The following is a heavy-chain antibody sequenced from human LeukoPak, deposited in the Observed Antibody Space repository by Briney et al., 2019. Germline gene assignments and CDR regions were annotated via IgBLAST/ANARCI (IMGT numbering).Heavy chain of an antibody. CDR3: ARDPDDGSIRGAFDI. D-gene: IGHD3-22*01. J-gene: IGHJ3*02. V-gene: IGHV4-4*02. CDR1: GGSISSSNW. Sequence: SGTLSLTCAVSGGSISSSNWWSWVRQPPGKGLDWIGEIYHSGSTNYNPSLKSRVTISVDKSKNQFSLKLSSVTAADTAVYYCARDPDDGSIRGAFDIWGQGTMVTVSS. CDR2: IYHSGST.